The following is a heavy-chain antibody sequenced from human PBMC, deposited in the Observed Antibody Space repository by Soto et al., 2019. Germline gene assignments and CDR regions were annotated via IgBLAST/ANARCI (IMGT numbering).Heavy chain of an antibody. CDR1: VGSFSGYQ. CDR3: ARCLFLWFGELSRRGGYSYYSDV. V-gene: IGHV4-34*01. CDR2: INDSGNI. J-gene: IGHJ6*03. Sequence: QVQLQQWGAGLLKPSETLSLTCAVYVGSFSGYQWTWIRQTTGKGLEWIGEINDSGNINYNPSLKSRGTILVGTSKKQISLKLSSVTAADTAVYYFARCLFLWFGELSRRGGYSYYSDVWGKGTSVTLS. D-gene: IGHD3-10*01.